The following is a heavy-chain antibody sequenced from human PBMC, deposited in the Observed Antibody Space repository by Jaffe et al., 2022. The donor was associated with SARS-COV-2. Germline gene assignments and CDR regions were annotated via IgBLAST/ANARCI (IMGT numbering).Heavy chain of an antibody. CDR3: AREIIPTLHYHYGMDV. J-gene: IGHJ6*02. Sequence: QVQLVESGGGVVQPGRSLRVSCAASGFTFSNYAMDWVRQAPGKGLEWVALIWFDGNNKYYADSVKGRFTISRDNSKNTLYLQMNSLRAEDTAVYYCAREIIPTLHYHYGMDVWGRGTTVTVSS. D-gene: IGHD1-1*01. CDR2: IWFDGNNK. V-gene: IGHV3-33*01. CDR1: GFTFSNYA.